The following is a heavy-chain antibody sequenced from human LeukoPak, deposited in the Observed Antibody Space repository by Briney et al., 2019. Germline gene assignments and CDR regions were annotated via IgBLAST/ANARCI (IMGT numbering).Heavy chain of an antibody. V-gene: IGHV3-21*01. CDR1: GFTFSSYE. Sequence: GGSLRLSCAASGFTFSSYEMNWVRQAPGKGLEWVSSISSSSSYIYYADSVKGRFTISRDNAKNSLYLQMNSLRAEDTAVYYCAREWYYYDSSGYYPGIDAFDIWGQGTMVTVSS. CDR2: ISSSSSYI. D-gene: IGHD3-22*01. CDR3: AREWYYYDSSGYYPGIDAFDI. J-gene: IGHJ3*02.